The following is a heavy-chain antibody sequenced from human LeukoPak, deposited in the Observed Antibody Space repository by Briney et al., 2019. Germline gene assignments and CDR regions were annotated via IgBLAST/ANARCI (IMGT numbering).Heavy chain of an antibody. J-gene: IGHJ5*02. Sequence: SETLSLTCAVYGGSFSGYYWSWIRQPPGKGLEWIGEINHSGSTNYNPSLKSRVTISVDTSKNQFSLKLSSVTAADTAVYYCAGGVVRGVIRMYNWFDPWGQGTLVTVSS. CDR1: GGSFSGYY. D-gene: IGHD3-10*01. CDR2: INHSGST. V-gene: IGHV4-34*01. CDR3: AGGVVRGVIRMYNWFDP.